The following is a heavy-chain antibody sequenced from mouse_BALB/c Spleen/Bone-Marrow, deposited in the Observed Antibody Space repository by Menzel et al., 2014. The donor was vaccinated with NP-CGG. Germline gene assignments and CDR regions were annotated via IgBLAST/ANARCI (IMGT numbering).Heavy chain of an antibody. CDR1: GYTFTSYW. Sequence: QVQLQQSGAELVKPGAPVKLSCKASGYTFTSYWMNWIQQRPGRGLEWIGRIDPSDSEIHYNQKFKDKSTLTVDKSYSTANTQLSSLTSEDSAVYYFARDHFFADNYEFVYWGQGTLVTVSA. CDR3: ARDHFFADNYEFVY. D-gene: IGHD1-3*01. J-gene: IGHJ3*01. CDR2: IDPSDSEI. V-gene: IGHV1-69*01.